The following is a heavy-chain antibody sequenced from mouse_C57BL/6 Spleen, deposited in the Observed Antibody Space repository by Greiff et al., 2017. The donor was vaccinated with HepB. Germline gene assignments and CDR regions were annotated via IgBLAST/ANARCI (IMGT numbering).Heavy chain of an antibody. CDR3: ARNSNYRYFDV. J-gene: IGHJ1*03. D-gene: IGHD2-5*01. Sequence: QVQLQQSGAELVRPGTSVKVSCKASGYAFTNYLIEWVKQRPGQGLEWIGVINPGSGGTNYNEKFKGKATLTADKSSSTAYMQLSSLTSEDSAVYFCARNSNYRYFDVWGTGTTVTVSS. CDR2: INPGSGGT. CDR1: GYAFTNYL. V-gene: IGHV1-54*01.